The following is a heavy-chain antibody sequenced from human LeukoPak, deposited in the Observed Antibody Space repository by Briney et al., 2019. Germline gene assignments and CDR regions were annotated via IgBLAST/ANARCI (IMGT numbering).Heavy chain of an antibody. CDR3: ARGSDWFDP. J-gene: IGHJ5*02. Sequence: PSETLSLTYTVSAVSITDYCWNWIRQPPGKGLEWIGYIYYSGSTSYNPSLKSRLTISIETSKSQFSLKLHSVTAADTAVYYCARGSDWFDPWGQGTLVTVSS. CDR2: IYYSGST. V-gene: IGHV4-59*01. D-gene: IGHD6-19*01. CDR1: AVSITDYC.